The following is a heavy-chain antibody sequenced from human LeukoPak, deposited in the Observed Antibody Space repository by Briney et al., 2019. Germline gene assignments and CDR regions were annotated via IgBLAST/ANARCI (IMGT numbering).Heavy chain of an antibody. CDR3: ARGARFGELESYYFDY. D-gene: IGHD3-10*01. V-gene: IGHV3-66*01. CDR1: GFTVSSNY. Sequence: GGSLRVSCAASGFTVSSNYMSWVRQAPGKGLEWVSVIYSGGSTYYADSVKGRFTISRDNSKNTLYLQMNSLRAEDTAVYYCARGARFGELESYYFDYWGQGTLVTVSS. CDR2: IYSGGST. J-gene: IGHJ4*02.